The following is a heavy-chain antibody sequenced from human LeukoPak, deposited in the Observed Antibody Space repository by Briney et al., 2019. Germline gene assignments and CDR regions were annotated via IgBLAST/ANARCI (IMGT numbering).Heavy chain of an antibody. J-gene: IGHJ4*02. Sequence: ASVKVSCKASGYTFTDYYMHWVRQAPGQGLEWMGWINPSSGGTNYAQKFQGRVTVTRDTSISTVYMELRSLRSEDTAVYYCARDTIPLYYYGSGSYYNGEKLVDYWGQGTLVTVSS. CDR3: ARDTIPLYYYGSGSYYNGEKLVDY. V-gene: IGHV1-2*02. CDR2: INPSSGGT. D-gene: IGHD3-10*01. CDR1: GYTFTDYY.